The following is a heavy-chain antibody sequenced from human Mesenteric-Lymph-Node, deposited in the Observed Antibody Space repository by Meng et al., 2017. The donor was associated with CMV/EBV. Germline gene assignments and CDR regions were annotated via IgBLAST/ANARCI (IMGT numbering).Heavy chain of an antibody. CDR1: GGSVSGYY. V-gene: IGHV4-34*01. D-gene: IGHD3-9*01. Sequence: PQAGADLLEPSETLSLTCAVDGGSVSGYYWNWIRQSPEKGLEWIGEINHSGSTTYNPSFTSRIIISVDTSTNKISLNMSSVTAADTAVYYCSRGSSYDILTGYFDYWGQGALVTVSS. J-gene: IGHJ4*02. CDR3: SRGSSYDILTGYFDY. CDR2: INHSGST.